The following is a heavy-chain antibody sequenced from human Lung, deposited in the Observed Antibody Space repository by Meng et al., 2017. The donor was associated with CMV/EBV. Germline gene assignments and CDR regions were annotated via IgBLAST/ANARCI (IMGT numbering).Heavy chain of an antibody. J-gene: IGHJ3*01. CDR1: GFSLSTNGVG. V-gene: IGHV2-5*01. CDR2: IYWNDDK. CDR3: AHRPLYPNVFDF. Sequence: SGPXLVXPTQTLTLTCTFSGFSLSTNGVGVGWIRQPPGKALEWLAPIYWNDDKRYSPSLRTRLTITKDTSKNQVVLRMANLDPVDTATYFCAHRPLYPNVFDFXGQGXMVTVSS. D-gene: IGHD3-16*02.